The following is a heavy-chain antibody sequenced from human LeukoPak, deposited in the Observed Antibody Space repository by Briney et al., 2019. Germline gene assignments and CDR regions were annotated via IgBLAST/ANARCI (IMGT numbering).Heavy chain of an antibody. CDR1: GDSISSYY. V-gene: IGHV4-59*08. CDR2: IYYSGNT. Sequence: SETLSLTCTVSGDSISSYYWSWIRQPPGKGLELIGSIYYSGNTNYNPSLERRVTISVDSSKHQFSLKVSFVTAADTALYYCARHGVRRWYQAFDIWGQGNLVTVSS. D-gene: IGHD2-2*01. CDR3: ARHGVRRWYQAFDI. J-gene: IGHJ4*02.